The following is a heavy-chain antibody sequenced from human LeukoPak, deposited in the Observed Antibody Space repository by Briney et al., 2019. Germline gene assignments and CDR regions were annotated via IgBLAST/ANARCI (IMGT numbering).Heavy chain of an antibody. V-gene: IGHV3-64*02. Sequence: GGCLRLSCAASGFTFIRYSMHWVRQAPGKGLEYVSAISSNGGSTYYADSVKGRFTISRDNAKNSLYLQMNSLRAEDTAVYYCARVTGYSYGLYFDYWGQGTLVTVSS. D-gene: IGHD5-18*01. CDR2: ISSNGGST. CDR3: ARVTGYSYGLYFDY. J-gene: IGHJ4*02. CDR1: GFTFIRYS.